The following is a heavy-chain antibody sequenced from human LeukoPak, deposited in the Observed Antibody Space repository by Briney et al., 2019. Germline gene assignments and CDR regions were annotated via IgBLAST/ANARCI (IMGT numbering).Heavy chain of an antibody. V-gene: IGHV3-53*01. Sequence: GGSLRLSCAASGFTVSAYYMSWVRQAPGKGLEWVSVLLGGGTIYYADSVNGRFTISRDNSKNTLYLQLNSLRAEDTAVYYCARGPRVATYYYFDYWGQGTLVTVSS. J-gene: IGHJ4*02. CDR2: LLGGGTI. CDR3: ARGPRVATYYYFDY. D-gene: IGHD1-1*01. CDR1: GFTVSAYY.